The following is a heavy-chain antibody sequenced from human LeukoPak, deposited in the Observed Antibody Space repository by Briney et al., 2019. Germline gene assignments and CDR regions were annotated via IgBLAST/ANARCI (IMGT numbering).Heavy chain of an antibody. CDR2: INPSGGST. V-gene: IGHV1-46*01. CDR1: GYTFTSYH. CDR3: ARAYYHDYSDYHWAPDY. J-gene: IGHJ4*02. Sequence: GASVKVSCKASGYTFTSYHLHWVRQAPGQGLEWMGIINPSGGSTNYAQKFQGRVTMTRDTSTSTVYMEMSSLRSEDTAVYYCARAYYHDYSDYHWAPDYWGQGTLVTVSS. D-gene: IGHD3-22*01.